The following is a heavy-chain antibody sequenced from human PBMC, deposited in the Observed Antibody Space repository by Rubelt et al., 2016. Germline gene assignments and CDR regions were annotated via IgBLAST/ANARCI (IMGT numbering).Heavy chain of an antibody. CDR1: GYSISHGYY. CDR2: IYHTGRT. CDR3: ARAAYHYESSSYAPFDY. V-gene: IGHV4-38-2*02. D-gene: IGHD3-22*01. Sequence: QLQLQESGPGLVKPSETLSLTCTVSGYSISHGYYWGWIRQPPGKGLEWIGNIYHTGRTYYHPSLKNRVTISMDTSQNYFPWKVNALYVAETACDYCARAAYHYESSSYAPFDYWGQGTLGTVSS. J-gene: IGHJ4*02.